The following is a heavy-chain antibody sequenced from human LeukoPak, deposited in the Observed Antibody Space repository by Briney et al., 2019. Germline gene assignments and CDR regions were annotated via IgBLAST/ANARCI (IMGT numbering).Heavy chain of an antibody. CDR2: IIPIFGTA. CDR1: GGTFSSYA. J-gene: IGHJ4*02. V-gene: IGHV1-69*13. D-gene: IGHD2-8*01. Sequence: SVKVSCKASGGTFSSYAISWVRQAPGQGLEWMGGIIPIFGTANYAQKFQGRVTITADESTSTAYMELSSLRSEDTAVYYCARARLGRLDIVLMVYAISGFDYWGQGTLVTVSS. CDR3: ARARLGRLDIVLMVYAISGFDY.